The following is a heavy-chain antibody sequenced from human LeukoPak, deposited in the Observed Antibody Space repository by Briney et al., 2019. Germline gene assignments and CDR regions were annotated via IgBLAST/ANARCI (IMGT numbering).Heavy chain of an antibody. CDR1: GGSFSGYY. V-gene: IGHV4-34*01. D-gene: IGHD4-17*01. CDR2: INHSGST. J-gene: IGHJ4*02. Sequence: SETLSLTCAVYGGSFSGYYWSWIRQPPGKGLEWIGEINHSGSTNYNPSLKSRVTISVDTSKNQFSLKLSSVTAVDTAVYYCARGTVTTSVPLRPSAFDYWGQGTLVTVSS. CDR3: ARGTVTTSVPLRPSAFDY.